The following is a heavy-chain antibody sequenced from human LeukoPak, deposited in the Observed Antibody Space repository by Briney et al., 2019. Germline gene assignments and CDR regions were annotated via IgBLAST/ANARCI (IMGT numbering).Heavy chain of an antibody. CDR1: GFTFSSYA. CDR3: AKVTGYCSGGSCYYYGMDV. V-gene: IGHV3-23*01. J-gene: IGHJ6*02. D-gene: IGHD2-15*01. Sequence: AGGSLRLSCAASGFTFSSYAMSWVRQAPGKGLEWVSAISGCGGSTYYADSVEGRFTISRDNSKNTLYLQMNSLRAEDTAVYYCAKVTGYCSGGSCYYYGMDVWGQGTTVTVSS. CDR2: ISGCGGST.